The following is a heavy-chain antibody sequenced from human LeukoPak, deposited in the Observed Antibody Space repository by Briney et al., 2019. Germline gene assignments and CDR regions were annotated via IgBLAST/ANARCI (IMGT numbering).Heavy chain of an antibody. D-gene: IGHD2-15*01. V-gene: IGHV3-30*02. Sequence: GGSLRLSCAASGFPFSSYGMHWVRQAPGKGLEWVAFIRYDGSNKYYADSVKGRFTISRDNSKNTLYLQMNSLRAEDTAVYYCAKEYCSGGSCYSSITLFDYWGQGTLVTVSS. CDR1: GFPFSSYG. J-gene: IGHJ4*02. CDR2: IRYDGSNK. CDR3: AKEYCSGGSCYSSITLFDY.